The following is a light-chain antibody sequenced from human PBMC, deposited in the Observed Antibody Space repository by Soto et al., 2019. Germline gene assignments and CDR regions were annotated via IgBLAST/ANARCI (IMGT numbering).Light chain of an antibody. CDR1: QSVSVW. J-gene: IGKJ3*01. V-gene: IGKV1-5*03. CDR3: QQYMNDFSFT. CDR2: RAS. Sequence: DIQMTQSPSTLSASVGDRVTITCRASQSVSVWLAWYQQKPGKAPNLLIYRASSLQSGVPSRFSARGSGTEFTLTISSLQPDDFATYYCQQYMNDFSFTFGPGTRVDV.